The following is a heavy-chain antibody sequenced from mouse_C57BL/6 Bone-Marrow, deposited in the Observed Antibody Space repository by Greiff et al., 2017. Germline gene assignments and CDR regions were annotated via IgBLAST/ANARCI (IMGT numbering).Heavy chain of an antibody. J-gene: IGHJ2*01. CDR2: IYPGSGST. CDR3: ASSPYYPHFDY. Sequence: QVQLQQSGAELVKPGASVKMSCKASGYTFTSYWITWVKQRPGQGLEWIGDIYPGSGSTNYNEKFKRKATLTVDTSSSTAYMQLSSRTSEDSAVYYCASSPYYPHFDYWGQGTTLTVSS. CDR1: GYTFTSYW. V-gene: IGHV1-55*01. D-gene: IGHD2-10*01.